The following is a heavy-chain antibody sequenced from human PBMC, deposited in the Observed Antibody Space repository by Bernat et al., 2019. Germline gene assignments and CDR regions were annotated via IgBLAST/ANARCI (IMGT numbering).Heavy chain of an antibody. CDR3: TRYQLLYGYYYYYMDV. Sequence: EVQLVESGGGLVQPGGSLRLSCAASGFTFSRNWMTWVRQAPGKGLEWVANIKQDGSEKYYVDSVKGRFTISRDNAKNSLYLQMNSLRAEDTAVYYCTRYQLLYGYYYYYMDVWGKGTTVTVSS. CDR2: IKQDGSEK. CDR1: GFTFSRNW. J-gene: IGHJ6*03. D-gene: IGHD2-2*02. V-gene: IGHV3-7*03.